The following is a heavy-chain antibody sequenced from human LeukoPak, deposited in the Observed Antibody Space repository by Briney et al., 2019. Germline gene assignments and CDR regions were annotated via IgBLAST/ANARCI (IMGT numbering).Heavy chain of an antibody. D-gene: IGHD3-3*01. CDR3: ARDRDFGVVIMGLSDY. CDR2: INPSGGST. CDR1: GYTFTSYY. V-gene: IGHV1-46*01. Sequence: ASVKVSCKASGYTFTSYYMHWVRQAPGQGLEWMGIINPSGGSTSYAQKFQGRVTMTRDTSTSTVYMELSSLRSEDTAVYYCARDRDFGVVIMGLSDYWGQGTLVTVSS. J-gene: IGHJ4*02.